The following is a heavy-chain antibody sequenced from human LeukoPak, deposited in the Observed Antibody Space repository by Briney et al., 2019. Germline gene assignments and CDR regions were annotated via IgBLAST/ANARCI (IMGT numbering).Heavy chain of an antibody. CDR1: GFTFSSYA. Sequence: GGSLRLSCAASGFTFSSYAMSWVRQAPGKGLGWVSAISGSGGSTYYADSVKGRFTISRDNSKNTLYLQMNSLRAEDTAVYYCAKDKSYYDSSLFDYWGQGTLVTVPS. CDR2: ISGSGGST. J-gene: IGHJ4*02. CDR3: AKDKSYYDSSLFDY. V-gene: IGHV3-23*01. D-gene: IGHD3-22*01.